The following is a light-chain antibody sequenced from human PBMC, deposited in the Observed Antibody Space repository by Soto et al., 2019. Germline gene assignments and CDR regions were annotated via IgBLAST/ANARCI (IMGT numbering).Light chain of an antibody. CDR1: QTISND. J-gene: IGKJ1*01. CDR3: QQYNDWPKWT. Sequence: VMTQSPATLSVSPGESATLSCRSSQTISNDLAWYQHRPGQPPRLLIYGASTRATCTPVRFSGSWSGTEFTLAISDLQSEDFAVYYCQQYNDWPKWTFGQGTSVELK. V-gene: IGKV3-15*01. CDR2: GAS.